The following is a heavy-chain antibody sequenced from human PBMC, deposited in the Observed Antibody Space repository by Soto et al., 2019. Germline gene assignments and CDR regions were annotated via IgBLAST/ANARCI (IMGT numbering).Heavy chain of an antibody. J-gene: IGHJ5*02. Sequence: QVQLVQSGAEVKKPGASVKVSCKASGYTFTSYGISWVRQAPGQGLEWMGWISAYNGNTNYAQKLQGRGTMTTDTTTRTAYIEMTRLKSDDTGVYYLARDNGYEAYHWGQGTLVTVSS. CDR3: ARDNGYEAYH. D-gene: IGHD5-12*01. CDR1: GYTFTSYG. V-gene: IGHV1-18*01. CDR2: ISAYNGNT.